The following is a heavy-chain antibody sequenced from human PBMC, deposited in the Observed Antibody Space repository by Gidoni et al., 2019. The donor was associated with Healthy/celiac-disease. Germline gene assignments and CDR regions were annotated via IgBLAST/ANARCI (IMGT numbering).Heavy chain of an antibody. CDR3: ARGIAVAGTPPDY. Sequence: EVQLVESGGGLVKPGGSLRLSCAASGFTFSSYSMNWLRQSPGKGLEWVSSISSSSSYIYYADSVKGRFTISRDNAKNSLYLQMNSLRAEDTAVYYCARGIAVAGTPPDYWGQGTLVTVSS. J-gene: IGHJ4*02. CDR2: ISSSSSYI. CDR1: GFTFSSYS. V-gene: IGHV3-21*01. D-gene: IGHD6-19*01.